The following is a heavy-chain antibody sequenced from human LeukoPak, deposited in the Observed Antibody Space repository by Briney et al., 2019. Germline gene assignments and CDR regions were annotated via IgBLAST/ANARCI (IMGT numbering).Heavy chain of an antibody. D-gene: IGHD4-23*01. Sequence: RHGGSLQISCQGSGSTFTTHWIGWVRQLPGKGLEWMGIIYPGDADIKYSPSSQGQVTISADKSVTTAYLQWSSLKASDTAMYYCARSDYGGNSFDYWGQGTLVTVSS. V-gene: IGHV5-51*01. CDR3: ARSDYGGNSFDY. CDR2: IYPGDADI. J-gene: IGHJ4*02. CDR1: GSTFTTHW.